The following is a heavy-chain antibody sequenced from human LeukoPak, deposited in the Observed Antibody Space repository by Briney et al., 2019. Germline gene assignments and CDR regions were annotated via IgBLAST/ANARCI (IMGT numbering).Heavy chain of an antibody. D-gene: IGHD3-22*01. CDR3: ARLEGSKDYYDRYHYYMDV. Sequence: VGSLRLSCAASGFTFSSYSMNWVRQAPGKGLEWVSSISSSSSYIYYANSVKGRFTISRDNAKNSLYLQMNSLRAEDTAVYYCARLEGSKDYYDRYHYYMDVWGKGTTVTVSS. J-gene: IGHJ6*03. V-gene: IGHV3-21*01. CDR1: GFTFSSYS. CDR2: ISSSSSYI.